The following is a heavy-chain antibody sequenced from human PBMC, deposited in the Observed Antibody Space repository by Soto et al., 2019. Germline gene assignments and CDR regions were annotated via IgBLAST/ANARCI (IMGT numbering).Heavy chain of an antibody. D-gene: IGHD3-10*01. J-gene: IGHJ4*02. CDR3: ARAPGSYYNYYFDY. Sequence: GGSLRLSCAASGFTFSSYAMHWVRQAPGKGLEWVAVISYDGSNKYYADSVKGRFTISRDNSKNTLYLQMNSLRAEDTAVYYCARAPGSYYNYYFDYWGQGTQVTVSS. V-gene: IGHV3-30-3*01. CDR1: GFTFSSYA. CDR2: ISYDGSNK.